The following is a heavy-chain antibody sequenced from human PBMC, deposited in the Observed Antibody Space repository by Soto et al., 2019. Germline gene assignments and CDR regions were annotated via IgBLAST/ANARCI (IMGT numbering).Heavy chain of an antibody. CDR1: GFTFSSYW. Sequence: PGGSLRLSCAGSGFTFSSYWMHWVRQAPGKGLVWVSRINSDGSSTSYADSVKGRFTISRDNAKNTLYLQMNSLRAEDTAVYYCARDHAWFGELLFTYYYYGMDVWGQGTTVTVSS. D-gene: IGHD3-10*01. J-gene: IGHJ6*02. V-gene: IGHV3-74*01. CDR3: ARDHAWFGELLFTYYYYGMDV. CDR2: INSDGSST.